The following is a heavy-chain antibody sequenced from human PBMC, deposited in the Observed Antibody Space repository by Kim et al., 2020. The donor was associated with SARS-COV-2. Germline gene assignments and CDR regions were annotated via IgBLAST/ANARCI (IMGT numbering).Heavy chain of an antibody. V-gene: IGHV1-3*01. D-gene: IGHD5-18*01. Sequence: KFSPRFQGRVPVTRDTAASTAYMELSSLRSEDTAVYYCARWIQLWSAFDSWGQGTLVTVSS. J-gene: IGHJ4*02. CDR3: ARWIQLWSAFDS.